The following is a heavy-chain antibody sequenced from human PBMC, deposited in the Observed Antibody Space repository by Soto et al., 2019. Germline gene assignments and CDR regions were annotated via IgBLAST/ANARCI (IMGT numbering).Heavy chain of an antibody. V-gene: IGHV3-30*03. CDR3: ARDGSGGSSWYNGVFDY. CDR2: ISYDGSNK. J-gene: IGHJ4*02. CDR1: GFTFSSYG. Sequence: HPGGSLRLSCAASGFTFSSYGMHWVRQAPGKGLEWVAVISYDGSNKYYADSVKGRFTISRDNSKNTLYLQMNSLRAEDTAVYYCARDGSGGSSWYNGVFDYWGQGTLVTVSS. D-gene: IGHD6-13*01.